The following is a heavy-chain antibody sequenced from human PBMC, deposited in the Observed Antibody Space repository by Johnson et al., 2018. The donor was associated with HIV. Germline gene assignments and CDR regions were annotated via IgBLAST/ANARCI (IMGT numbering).Heavy chain of an antibody. CDR3: ARDSETSITMIVVVITGAFDI. J-gene: IGHJ3*02. CDR2: INWNGGSP. CDR1: GFTFDDYG. Sequence: VQLVESGGGVVRPGGSLRLSCAASGFTFDDYGMSWVRQAPGKGLEWVSGINWNGGSPGYADSVKGRFPISRDNSKNTLYLQMNSLRAEDTAVYYCARDSETSITMIVVVITGAFDIWGQGTMVTVSS. V-gene: IGHV3-20*04. D-gene: IGHD3-22*01.